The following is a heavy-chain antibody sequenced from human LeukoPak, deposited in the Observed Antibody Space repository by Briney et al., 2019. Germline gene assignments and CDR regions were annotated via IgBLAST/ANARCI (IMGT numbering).Heavy chain of an antibody. V-gene: IGHV3-30*02. Sequence: GGSLRLSCAASGFTFSSYGMNWVRQAPGKGLEWVAFIRYDGNNKYYGDSVKGRFTISRDNSKNTLYLQVNSLRADDTAVYYCAKDAYYDSSGYFDSWGRGTLVTVSS. CDR2: IRYDGNNK. CDR1: GFTFSSYG. J-gene: IGHJ4*02. D-gene: IGHD3-22*01. CDR3: AKDAYYDSSGYFDS.